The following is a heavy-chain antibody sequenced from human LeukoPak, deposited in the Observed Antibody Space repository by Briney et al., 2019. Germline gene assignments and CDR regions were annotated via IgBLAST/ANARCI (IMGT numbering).Heavy chain of an antibody. J-gene: IGHJ6*02. Sequence: GGSLRLSCAASGFTFSSYWMSWVRQAPGKGLEWVANIKKDGSEKYYVDSVKGRFTISRDNAKNSLYLQMNSLRAEDTAVYYCARERKVVPAAKGYYYYGMDVWGQGTTVTVSS. D-gene: IGHD2-2*01. V-gene: IGHV3-7*01. CDR3: ARERKVVPAAKGYYYYGMDV. CDR1: GFTFSSYW. CDR2: IKKDGSEK.